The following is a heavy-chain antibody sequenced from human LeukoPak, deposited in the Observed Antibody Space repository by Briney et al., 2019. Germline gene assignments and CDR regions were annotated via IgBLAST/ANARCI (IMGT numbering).Heavy chain of an antibody. J-gene: IGHJ4*02. CDR2: FYISGST. Sequence: ASETLSLTCTVSGGSISTYYWNWIRQSAGKGLEWIGRFYISGSTNHNPSPKSRVTMSIDTSRSQFSLMLSSVTAADTAVYYCAREVHTLAGACFDYWGQGILVTVSS. V-gene: IGHV4-4*07. CDR1: GGSISTYY. CDR3: AREVHTLAGACFDY. D-gene: IGHD6-19*01.